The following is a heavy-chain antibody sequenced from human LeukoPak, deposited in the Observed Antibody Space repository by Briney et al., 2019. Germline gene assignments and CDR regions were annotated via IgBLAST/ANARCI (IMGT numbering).Heavy chain of an antibody. Sequence: PPGGSLRLSCAASGFTVSSNYMSWVRQAPGKGLEWVSVIYSGGSTYYADSVKGRFTISRDNSKNTLYLQMNSLRAEDTAVYYCARAYYYDSSGYYPFDYWGRGTLVTVSS. V-gene: IGHV3-66*01. D-gene: IGHD3-22*01. J-gene: IGHJ4*02. CDR2: IYSGGST. CDR1: GFTVSSNY. CDR3: ARAYYYDSSGYYPFDY.